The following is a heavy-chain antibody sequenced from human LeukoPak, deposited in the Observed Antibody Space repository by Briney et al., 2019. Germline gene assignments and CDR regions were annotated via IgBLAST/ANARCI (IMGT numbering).Heavy chain of an antibody. CDR1: GGTFSSYA. Sequence: RGASVKVSCKASGGTFSSYAISWVRQAPGQGLEWMGGIIPTFGTANYAQKFQGRVTITADKSTSTAYMELSSLRSEDTAVYYCAREPIKYYYDSSGYYDYWGQGTLVAVSS. CDR3: AREPIKYYYDSSGYYDY. CDR2: IIPTFGTA. J-gene: IGHJ4*02. V-gene: IGHV1-69*06. D-gene: IGHD3-22*01.